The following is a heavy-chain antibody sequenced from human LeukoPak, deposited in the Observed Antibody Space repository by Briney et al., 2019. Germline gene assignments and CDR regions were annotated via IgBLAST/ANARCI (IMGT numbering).Heavy chain of an antibody. CDR3: ARDWGTYFDY. D-gene: IGHD7-27*01. CDR1: GGSISSGGSR. CDR2: IYYSGST. Sequence: KPSETLSLTCNVSGGSISSGGSRWSWIRQHPGKGLEWIGYIYYSGSTYYNPSLESRFTMSVDTSKNQFSLHLTSVTAADTAVYYCARDWGTYFDYWGQGTLVTVSS. J-gene: IGHJ4*02. V-gene: IGHV4-31*03.